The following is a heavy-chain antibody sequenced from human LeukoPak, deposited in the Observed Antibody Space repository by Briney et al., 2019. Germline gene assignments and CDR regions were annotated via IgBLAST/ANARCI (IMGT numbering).Heavy chain of an antibody. D-gene: IGHD3-22*01. Sequence: ASVKVSCKASGYTFTGYYMHWVRQAPGQGLEWMGSIDPTSGGTKFAQKFQGRVTMTGDTSITTAYMELSRLRSDDTAVYYCAREYYDSSGVKYAFDIWGQGTMVTVSS. V-gene: IGHV1-2*02. CDR3: AREYYDSSGVKYAFDI. CDR2: IDPTSGGT. CDR1: GYTFTGYY. J-gene: IGHJ3*02.